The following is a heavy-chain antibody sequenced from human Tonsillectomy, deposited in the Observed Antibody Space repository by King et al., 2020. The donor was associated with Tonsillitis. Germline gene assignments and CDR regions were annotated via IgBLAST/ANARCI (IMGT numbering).Heavy chain of an antibody. CDR3: ARDLDGMDV. CDR1: GGTFTTYA. Sequence: QLVQSGAVVKKPGSSVKVSCKVSGGTFTTYAINWVRQAPGQGLEWMGDIIPIFGRANYAQKFQGRVTITADESTSTAYMELNRLRSEDTAVYYCARDLDGMDVWGQGTTVTVSS. J-gene: IGHJ6*02. CDR2: IIPIFGRA. V-gene: IGHV1-69*01.